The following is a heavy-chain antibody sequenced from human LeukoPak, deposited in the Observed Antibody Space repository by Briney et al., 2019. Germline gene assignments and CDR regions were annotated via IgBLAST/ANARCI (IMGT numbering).Heavy chain of an antibody. J-gene: IGHJ4*02. CDR2: ISGSGGST. CDR3: AKDQVATTRKAVDY. CDR1: GFTFSNYA. D-gene: IGHD5-12*01. V-gene: IGHV3-23*01. Sequence: GGSLRLSYAASGFTFSNYAMSWVRQAPGKGLEWVSAISGSGGSTYYADSVKGRFTISRDNSKNTLYLQMNSLRAEDTALYYCAKDQVATTRKAVDYWGQGTLVTVSS.